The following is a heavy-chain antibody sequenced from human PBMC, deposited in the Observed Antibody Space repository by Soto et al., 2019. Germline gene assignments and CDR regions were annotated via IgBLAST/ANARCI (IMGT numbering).Heavy chain of an antibody. CDR3: ARLAMATRRGYYGMDV. V-gene: IGHV5-10-1*01. J-gene: IGHJ6*02. D-gene: IGHD5-12*01. CDR2: IDPSDSYT. Sequence: GESLKISCKGSGYSFTSYWISWVRQMPGKVLEWMGRIDPSDSYTNYSPSFQGHVTISADKSISTAYLQWSSLKASDTAMYYCARLAMATRRGYYGMDVWGQGTTVTVSS. CDR1: GYSFTSYW.